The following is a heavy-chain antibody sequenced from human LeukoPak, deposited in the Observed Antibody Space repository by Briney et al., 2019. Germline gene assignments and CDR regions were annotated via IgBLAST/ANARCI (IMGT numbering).Heavy chain of an antibody. J-gene: IGHJ4*02. CDR1: GFTFSSYA. V-gene: IGHV3-23*01. Sequence: GGSLRLSCAASGFTFSSYAMSWVRQAPGKGLEWVSAISGSGGSTYYADSVKGRFTIPRDNSKNTLYLQMNSLRAEDTAVYYCARDAETYYYDSSGYYVSYFDYWGQGTLVTVSS. D-gene: IGHD3-22*01. CDR3: ARDAETYYYDSSGYYVSYFDY. CDR2: ISGSGGST.